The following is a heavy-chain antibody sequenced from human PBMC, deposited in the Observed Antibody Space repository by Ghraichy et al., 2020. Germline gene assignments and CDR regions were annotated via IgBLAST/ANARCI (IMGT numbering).Heavy chain of an antibody. CDR2: ISSSSSTI. D-gene: IGHD3-10*01. J-gene: IGHJ6*02. Sequence: GESLNISCAASGFTFSSYSMNWVRQAPGKGLEWVSYISSSSSTIYYADSVKGRFTISRDNAKNSLYLQMNSLRDEDTAVYYCARDPNMVRGVIDYYYYGMDVWGQGTTVTVSS. CDR3: ARDPNMVRGVIDYYYYGMDV. V-gene: IGHV3-48*02. CDR1: GFTFSSYS.